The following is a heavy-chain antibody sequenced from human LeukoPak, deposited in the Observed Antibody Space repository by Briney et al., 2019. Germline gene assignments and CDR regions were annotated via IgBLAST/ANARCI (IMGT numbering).Heavy chain of an antibody. CDR1: GGSISSSSYY. Sequence: SETLSLTCTVSGGSISSSSYYWGWIRQPPGKGLEWIGSIYYSGSTYYNPSLKSRVTISVDTSKNQFSLKLSSVTAADTAVYYCARRTSSEAFDYWGQGTLVTVSS. CDR3: ARRTSSEAFDY. CDR2: IYYSGST. V-gene: IGHV4-39*01. D-gene: IGHD2-2*01. J-gene: IGHJ4*02.